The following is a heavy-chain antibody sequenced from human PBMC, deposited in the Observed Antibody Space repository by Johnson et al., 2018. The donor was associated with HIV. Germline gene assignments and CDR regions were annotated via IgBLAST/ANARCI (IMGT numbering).Heavy chain of an antibody. V-gene: IGHV3-11*01. D-gene: IGHD1-26*01. CDR2: ISSSGDTT. CDR1: GFTFSDYY. J-gene: IGHJ3*02. Sequence: VQLVESGGGLVKPGGSLRLSCAASGFTFSDYYMSWIRQAPGKGLEWISYISSSGDTTQYADSVKGRFTISRDNSKNSLYMQMNSLRAEDTAVYYCARVGATAAFDIWGQGTMVTVSS. CDR3: ARVGATAAFDI.